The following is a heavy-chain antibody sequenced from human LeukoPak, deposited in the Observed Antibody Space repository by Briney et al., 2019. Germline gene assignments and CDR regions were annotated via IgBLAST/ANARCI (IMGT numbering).Heavy chain of an antibody. CDR3: ARGPFSSSWSEFDY. CDR2: ISGDSRYI. CDR1: GFTFSDYS. D-gene: IGHD6-13*01. V-gene: IGHV3-21*03. J-gene: IGHJ4*02. Sequence: GGSLILSCAASGFTFSDYSLNWVRQAPGKGLEWVSCISGDSRYIYYADSVKGRSTISRDNAQNSLYLHINSLRAEDTAVYYCARGPFSSSWSEFDYWGQGTLVTVSS.